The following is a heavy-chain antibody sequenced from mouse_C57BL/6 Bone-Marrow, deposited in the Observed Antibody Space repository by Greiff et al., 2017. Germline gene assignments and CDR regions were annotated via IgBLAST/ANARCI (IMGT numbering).Heavy chain of an antibody. D-gene: IGHD2-4*01. J-gene: IGHJ3*01. Sequence: VQLQQPGAELVRPGTSVKLSCKASGYTFTSYWMHWVKQRPGQGLEWIGVIDPSDSYTNYNQKFKGKATLTVDTSSSTAYMQLSSLTSEDSAVYYCAREGIYYDYDWFATGAKGLWSLSLQ. CDR1: GYTFTSYW. V-gene: IGHV1-59*01. CDR2: IDPSDSYT. CDR3: AREGIYYDYDWFAT.